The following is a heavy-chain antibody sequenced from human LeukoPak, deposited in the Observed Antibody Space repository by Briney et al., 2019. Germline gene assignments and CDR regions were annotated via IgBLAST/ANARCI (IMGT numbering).Heavy chain of an antibody. CDR1: GGSISSSNW. D-gene: IGHD3-22*01. CDR2: IYHSGST. Sequence: PSETLSLTCAVSGGSISSSNWWSWVRQPPGKGLEWIGEIYHSGSTNYNPSLKSRVTISVDKSKNQFSLKLSSVTAADTAVYYCARGRYYYDSIRGLLNYYYYYMDVWGKGTTVTVSS. V-gene: IGHV4-4*02. CDR3: ARGRYYYDSIRGLLNYYYYYMDV. J-gene: IGHJ6*03.